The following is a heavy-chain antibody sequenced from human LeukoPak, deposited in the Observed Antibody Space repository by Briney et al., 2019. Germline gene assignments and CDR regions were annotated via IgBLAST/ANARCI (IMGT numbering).Heavy chain of an antibody. CDR2: ISYDGSNK. D-gene: IGHD2-2*01. V-gene: IGHV3-30-3*01. CDR1: GFTFSSYA. J-gene: IGHJ6*03. Sequence: GRSLRLSCAASGFTFSSYAMHWVRQAPGKGLEWVAVISYDGSNKYYADSVKGRFTISRDNSKNTLYLQMNSLRAEDTAVYYCARVGGKYQLLRYYMDVWGKGTTVTVSS. CDR3: ARVGGKYQLLRYYMDV.